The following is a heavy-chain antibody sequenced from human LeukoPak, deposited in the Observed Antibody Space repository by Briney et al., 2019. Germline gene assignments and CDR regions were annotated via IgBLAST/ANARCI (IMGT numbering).Heavy chain of an antibody. D-gene: IGHD1-1*01. J-gene: IGHJ5*02. V-gene: IGHV4-61*02. CDR2: IYTSGST. Sequence: SETLSLTCTVSGDSISSGSYYWSWIRQPAGKGLGWIGRIYTSGSTNYNPSLKSRVTISVDTSKNQFSLNLSSVTAADMAVYYCARSLWNFDPWGQGTLVTVSS. CDR1: GDSISSGSYY. CDR3: ARSLWNFDP.